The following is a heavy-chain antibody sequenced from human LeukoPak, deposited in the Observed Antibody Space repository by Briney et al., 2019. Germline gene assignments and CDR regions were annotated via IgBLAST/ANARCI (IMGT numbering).Heavy chain of an antibody. V-gene: IGHV4-4*02. Sequence: SETLSLTCAVSGGSISSSNWWSWVRQPPGKGLEWIGEINHSGITNYNPSLKSRVTISVDNSKNQLSLKLSSVTAADTAVYYCAGMTMVTGGFDYWGQGTLVTVSS. CDR1: GGSISSSNW. J-gene: IGHJ4*02. D-gene: IGHD4/OR15-4a*01. CDR3: AGMTMVTGGFDY. CDR2: INHSGIT.